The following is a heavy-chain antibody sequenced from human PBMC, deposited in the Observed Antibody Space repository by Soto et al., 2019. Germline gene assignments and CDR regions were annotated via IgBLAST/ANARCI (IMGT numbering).Heavy chain of an antibody. V-gene: IGHV3-23*01. CDR3: AKDSISDRETFNFDS. CDR2: ISGGGGT. J-gene: IGHJ4*02. D-gene: IGHD1-26*01. Sequence: GSLRLSCAASGFSFSNYAMNWVRQAPGKGLEWVSGISGGGGTYYADSVKGRFIISRDNSKNTVYLQMNSLRAEDTAFYYCAKDSISDRETFNFDSWGQGTLVTVSS. CDR1: GFSFSNYA.